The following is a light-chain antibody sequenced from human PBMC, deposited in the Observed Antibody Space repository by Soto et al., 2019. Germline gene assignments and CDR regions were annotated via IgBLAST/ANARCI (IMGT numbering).Light chain of an antibody. CDR3: SSYTSSSLL. J-gene: IGLJ2*01. V-gene: IGLV2-14*01. Sequence: QSALTQPASVSGSPGQSITISCTGTSSDVGGYNFVSWYQQHPGKAPKLMIYDVSNRPSGVSNRFSGSKSGNTASLTISGLQAEDEAYYFCSSYTSSSLLFGGGTKVTVL. CDR2: DVS. CDR1: SSDVGGYNF.